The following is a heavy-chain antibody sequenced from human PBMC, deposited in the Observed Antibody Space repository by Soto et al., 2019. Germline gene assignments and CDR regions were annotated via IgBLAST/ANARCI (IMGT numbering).Heavy chain of an antibody. CDR2: ISYDGSNK. Sequence: QVQLVESGGGVVQPGRSLRLSCAASGFTFSSYAMHWVRQAPGKGLEWVAVISYDGSNKYYADSVKGRFTISRDNSKNTLYLQMNSLRAEDTAVYYCARALETRYSSSSGWGQGTLVTVSS. CDR3: ARALETRYSSSSG. D-gene: IGHD6-13*01. V-gene: IGHV3-30-3*01. J-gene: IGHJ4*02. CDR1: GFTFSSYA.